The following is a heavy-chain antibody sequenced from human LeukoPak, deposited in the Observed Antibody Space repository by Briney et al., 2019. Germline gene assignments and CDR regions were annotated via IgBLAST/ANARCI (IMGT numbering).Heavy chain of an antibody. CDR2: IYYTGGT. V-gene: IGHV4-61*08. D-gene: IGHD1/OR15-1a*01. CDR1: GGSISSGGYY. Sequence: SQTLSLTCTVSGGSISSGGYYWSWIRQPPGKGLEWIGYIYYTGGTNSNPSLKSRVTISVRTSTNQFSLKLSSVTAADTAVYYCARGTAAPAFDIWGQGTMVTVSS. CDR3: ARGTAAPAFDI. J-gene: IGHJ3*02.